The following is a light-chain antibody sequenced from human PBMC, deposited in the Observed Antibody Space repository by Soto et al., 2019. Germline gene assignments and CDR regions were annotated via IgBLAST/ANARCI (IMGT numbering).Light chain of an antibody. CDR1: QNVNAN. CDR2: GAS. J-gene: IGKJ1*01. Sequence: EVVMTQSPATLSVSPGERATLSCRASQNVNANLAWYQQKPGQAPRLLIHGASTRATGIPARFSGSGFGIEFILVINSLSSEDYAVYYCQQYNTWLWTFGQGTNVEGK. CDR3: QQYNTWLWT. V-gene: IGKV3-15*01.